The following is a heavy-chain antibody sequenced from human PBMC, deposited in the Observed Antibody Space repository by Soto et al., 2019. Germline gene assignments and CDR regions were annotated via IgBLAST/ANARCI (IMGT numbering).Heavy chain of an antibody. CDR2: ISGSGGST. D-gene: IGHD6-19*01. CDR1: GFTFSSYA. Sequence: GGSLRLSCAASGFTFSSYAMSWVRQAPGKGLEWVSAISGSGGSTYYADSVKGRFTISRDNSKNTLYLQMNSLRAEDTAVYYCAKDQDEWESPSIAVAGTGLDYWGQGTLVTVSS. CDR3: AKDQDEWESPSIAVAGTGLDY. J-gene: IGHJ4*02. V-gene: IGHV3-23*01.